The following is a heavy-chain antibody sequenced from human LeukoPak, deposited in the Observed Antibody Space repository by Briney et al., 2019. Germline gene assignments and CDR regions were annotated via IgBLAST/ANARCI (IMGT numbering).Heavy chain of an antibody. D-gene: IGHD6-13*01. V-gene: IGHV3-30*18. CDR3: AKDTEIAAADTRLAGYFDY. CDR2: ISYDGSNK. Sequence: PGGSLRLSCAASGFTFSSYGMHWVRQAPGKGLEWVAVISYDGSNKYYADSVKGRFTISRDNSKNTLYLQMNSLRAEDTAVYYCAKDTEIAAADTRLAGYFDYWGQGTLITVSS. J-gene: IGHJ4*02. CDR1: GFTFSSYG.